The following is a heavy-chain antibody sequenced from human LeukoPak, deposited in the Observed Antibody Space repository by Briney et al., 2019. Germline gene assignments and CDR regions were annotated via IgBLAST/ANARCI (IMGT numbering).Heavy chain of an antibody. Sequence: GGSLRLSCAASGFTFSSYAMSWVRQAPGKGLEWVSVISGSGGSTYYADSVKGRFTISRDNSENTLFLQMNSLRAEDTAIYYCAKGSGSIAVDNLCVYWGQGTLVTVSS. CDR1: GFTFSSYA. CDR2: ISGSGGST. J-gene: IGHJ4*02. D-gene: IGHD6-19*01. V-gene: IGHV3-23*01. CDR3: AKGSGSIAVDNLCVY.